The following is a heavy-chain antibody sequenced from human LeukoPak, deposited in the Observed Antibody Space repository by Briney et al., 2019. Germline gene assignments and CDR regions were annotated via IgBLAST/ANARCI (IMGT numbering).Heavy chain of an antibody. J-gene: IGHJ3*02. D-gene: IGHD3-10*01. CDR2: VYYSGNT. V-gene: IGHV4-39*07. CDR3: ARDPKRSLDAFDI. CDR1: GFTFSSYS. Sequence: PGGSLRLSCAASGFTFSSYSMNWVRQPPGKGLEWIGSVYYSGNTYYNPSLKSRVTLSVDTSKNQFSLKLSSVTAADTAVYYCARDPKRSLDAFDIWGLGTMVTVSS.